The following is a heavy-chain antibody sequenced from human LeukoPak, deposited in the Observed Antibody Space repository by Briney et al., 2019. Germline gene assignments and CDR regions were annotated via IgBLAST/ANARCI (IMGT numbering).Heavy chain of an antibody. V-gene: IGHV1-18*01. CDR3: ARGRPGDLYYFDY. J-gene: IGHJ4*02. CDR2: ISAYNGNT. Sequence: GSSVKVSCKASGGTFSSYAISWVRQAPGQGLEWMGWISAYNGNTNYAQKLQGRVTMTTDTSTSTAYMELRSLRSDDTAVYYCARGRPGDLYYFDYWGQGTLVTVSS. CDR1: GGTFSSYA. D-gene: IGHD3-10*01.